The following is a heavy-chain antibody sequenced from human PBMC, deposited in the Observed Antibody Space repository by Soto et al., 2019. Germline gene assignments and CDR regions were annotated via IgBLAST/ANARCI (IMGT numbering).Heavy chain of an antibody. CDR3: ARDPSFGGVYDFDI. Sequence: SETLSLTCTISGGSISSYYWNWIRQPAGKGLEWIGRIYSSGSTNYNPSLKSRIIMSLDTSKNQFSLKLTSVTAADTAVYYCARDPSFGGVYDFDIWGQGTMVTVSS. J-gene: IGHJ3*02. CDR1: GGSISSYY. CDR2: IYSSGST. D-gene: IGHD3-16*01. V-gene: IGHV4-4*07.